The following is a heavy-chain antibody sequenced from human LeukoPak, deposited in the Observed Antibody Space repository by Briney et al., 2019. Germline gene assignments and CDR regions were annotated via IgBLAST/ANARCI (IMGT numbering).Heavy chain of an antibody. CDR3: TRGLMGYTGYDDY. Sequence: GRTLRLSCTTSGFTFGDYAMSWVRQAPGKGLEWVGFTRSKTYGGTTEYAASVKGRFTISRDDSKSIADLQMNSLRTEDTAVYYCTRGLMGYTGYDDYWGQGTLVTVSS. V-gene: IGHV3-49*04. CDR1: GFTFGDYA. CDR2: TRSKTYGGTT. J-gene: IGHJ4*02. D-gene: IGHD5-12*01.